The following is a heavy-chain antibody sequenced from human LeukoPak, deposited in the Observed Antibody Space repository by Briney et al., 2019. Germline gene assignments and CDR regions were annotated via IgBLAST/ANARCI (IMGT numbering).Heavy chain of an antibody. D-gene: IGHD3-22*01. J-gene: IGHJ3*02. Sequence: SETLSLTCAVSGGSISSYYWSWIRQPPGKGLEWIGYIYYSGSTNYNPSLKSRVTISVDTSKNQFSLKLSSVTAADTAVYYCARSTPSCYYDSSGYPIDAFDIWGQGTMVTVSS. CDR3: ARSTPSCYYDSSGYPIDAFDI. CDR1: GGSISSYY. CDR2: IYYSGST. V-gene: IGHV4-59*08.